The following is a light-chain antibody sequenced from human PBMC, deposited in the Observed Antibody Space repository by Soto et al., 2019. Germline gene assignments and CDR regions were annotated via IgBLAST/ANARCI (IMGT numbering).Light chain of an antibody. J-gene: IGLJ2*01. CDR2: EDN. V-gene: IGLV6-57*04. Sequence: NFMLTQPHSVSESPGKTVTISCTRSSGSIASNYVQWYQQRPGSAPTTVIYEDNQRPSGVPDRFSGSIDSSSNSASLTSSGLKTEDEADYYCQSYDSNNVVFGGGTKLTVL. CDR1: SGSIASNY. CDR3: QSYDSNNVV.